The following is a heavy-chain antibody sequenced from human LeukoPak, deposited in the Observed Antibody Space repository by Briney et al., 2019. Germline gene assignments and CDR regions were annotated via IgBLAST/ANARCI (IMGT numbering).Heavy chain of an antibody. CDR1: GYTFTSYD. Sequence: ASVKVSCKASGYTFTSYDINWVRQATGQGLEWMGIINPSGGSTSYAQKFQGRVTMTRDMSTSTVYMELSSLRSEDTAVYYCARGGITIFGVVRYWGQGTLVTVSS. J-gene: IGHJ4*02. V-gene: IGHV1-46*01. D-gene: IGHD3-3*01. CDR3: ARGGITIFGVVRY. CDR2: INPSGGST.